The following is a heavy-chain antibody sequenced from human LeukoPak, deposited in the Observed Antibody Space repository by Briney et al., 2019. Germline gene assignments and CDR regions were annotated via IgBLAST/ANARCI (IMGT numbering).Heavy chain of an antibody. D-gene: IGHD4-17*01. J-gene: IGHJ3*02. CDR2: IYTSGST. Sequence: PSETLSLTCTVSGNSISSGDNYWSWIRQPAGKGLEWIGRIYTSGSTNYNPSLKSRVTISVDTSKNQFSLKLSSVTAADTAVYYCARTMTTVLYAFDIWGQGTMVTVSS. CDR3: ARTMTTVLYAFDI. CDR1: GNSISSGDNY. V-gene: IGHV4-61*02.